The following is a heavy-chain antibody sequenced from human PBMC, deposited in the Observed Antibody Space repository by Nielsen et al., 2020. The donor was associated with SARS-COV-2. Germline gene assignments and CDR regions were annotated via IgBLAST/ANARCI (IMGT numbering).Heavy chain of an antibody. CDR3: ARDVVVPAAMKGYYYYGMDV. CDR1: GYPFTSYY. CDR2: INPSGGST. J-gene: IGHJ6*02. D-gene: IGHD2-2*01. V-gene: IGHV1-46*01. Sequence: ASVKVSCKASGYPFTSYYMHWVRQAPGQGLEWMGIINPSGGSTSYAQKFQSRVTMTRDTSKSTVYMELSSLRSEDTAVYYCARDVVVPAAMKGYYYYGMDVWGQGTTVTVSS.